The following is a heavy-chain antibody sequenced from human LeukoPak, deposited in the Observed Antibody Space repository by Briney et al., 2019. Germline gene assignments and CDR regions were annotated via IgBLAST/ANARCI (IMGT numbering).Heavy chain of an antibody. Sequence: SETLSLTCAVSGGSISSGGYSWSWIRQPPGKGLEWIGYIYYSGSTYYNPSLKSRVTISVDTSKNQFSLKLSSVTAADTAVYYCARGGTAMVRGVDYWGQGTLVTVSS. CDR3: ARGGTAMVRGVDY. D-gene: IGHD5-18*01. V-gene: IGHV4-30-4*07. CDR2: IYYSGST. CDR1: GGSISSGGYS. J-gene: IGHJ4*02.